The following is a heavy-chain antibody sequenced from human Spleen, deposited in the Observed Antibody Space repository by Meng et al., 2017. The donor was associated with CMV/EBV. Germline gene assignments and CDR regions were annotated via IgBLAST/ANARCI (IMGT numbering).Heavy chain of an antibody. CDR1: GTPFTCYS. D-gene: IGHD3-10*01. J-gene: IGHJ4*02. CDR2: ITPNRGGT. Sequence: LVPFGAVVTTPSPSFSRSYFPFGTPFTCYSLHCVLKAPGQGLRWRGCITPNRGGTNYAQKFQGRVTMTRDTSISTAYMELSRLRSDDTAVYYCARTRGGLLWFGGAPNDFDYWGQGTLVTVSS. CDR3: ARTRGGLLWFGGAPNDFDY. V-gene: IGHV1-2*02.